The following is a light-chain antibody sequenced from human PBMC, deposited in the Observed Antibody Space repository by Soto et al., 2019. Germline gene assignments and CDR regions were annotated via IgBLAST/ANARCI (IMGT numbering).Light chain of an antibody. Sequence: EIVLTQSPGTLSLSPGERATLPCRASQSVSSSYLAWYQQKPGQAPRLLIYDASSRATGIPDRFSGSGSGTDFTLTISRLEPEDFAVYYCQQYGSSFRTFGQGTKVDIK. CDR1: QSVSSSY. J-gene: IGKJ1*01. CDR2: DAS. CDR3: QQYGSSFRT. V-gene: IGKV3-20*01.